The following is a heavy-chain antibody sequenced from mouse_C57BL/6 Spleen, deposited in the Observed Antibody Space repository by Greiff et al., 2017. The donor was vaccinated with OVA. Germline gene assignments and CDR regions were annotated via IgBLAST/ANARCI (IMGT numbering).Heavy chain of an antibody. Sequence: QVQLQQSGTDLVKPGASVKLSCKASGYTFTSYWMHWVKQRPGQGLEWIGNINPSNGGTNYNEKFKSKATLTVDKSSSTAYMQLSILTSEDSAVYYCAIIYYDYDGRAMDYWGQGTSVTVSS. CDR2: INPSNGGT. D-gene: IGHD2-4*01. CDR3: AIIYYDYDGRAMDY. J-gene: IGHJ4*01. CDR1: GYTFTSYW. V-gene: IGHV1-53*01.